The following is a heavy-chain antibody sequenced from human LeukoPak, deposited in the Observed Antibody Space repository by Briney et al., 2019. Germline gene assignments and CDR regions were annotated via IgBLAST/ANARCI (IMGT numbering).Heavy chain of an antibody. CDR2: ITNTAVTT. CDR1: GFTFTTYA. V-gene: IGHV3-23*01. Sequence: GGSLRLSCAASGFTFTTYAMAWVRQAPGKGLEWVSTITNTAVTTYYADSVKGRFTISRDNSKNNVYLQMNSLRADDTAVYYCAKHYYDSSGYSGFDYWGQGTLVTVSS. D-gene: IGHD3-22*01. J-gene: IGHJ4*02. CDR3: AKHYYDSSGYSGFDY.